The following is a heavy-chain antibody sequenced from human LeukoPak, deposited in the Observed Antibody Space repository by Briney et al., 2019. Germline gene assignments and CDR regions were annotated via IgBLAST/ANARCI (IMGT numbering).Heavy chain of an antibody. Sequence: SETLSLTCAVSGVPFSNYYWSWVRQSPRQGLEWIGEINHSGYTNYNPSLKSRVTMSIDTSKYQFSLTLTSVTAADAGVYYCTRAVAGHPDWGQGTLVTVSS. V-gene: IGHV4-34*01. J-gene: IGHJ4*01. D-gene: IGHD6-19*01. CDR3: TRAVAGHPD. CDR1: GVPFSNYY. CDR2: INHSGYT.